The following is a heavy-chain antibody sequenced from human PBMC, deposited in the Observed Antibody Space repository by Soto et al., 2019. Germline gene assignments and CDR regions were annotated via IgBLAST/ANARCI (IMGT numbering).Heavy chain of an antibody. CDR1: GFTFSSYA. CDR3: ARDRLLDNQSLYYDSSGYSRLYYYYGMDV. CDR2: ISYDGSNK. V-gene: IGHV3-30-3*01. J-gene: IGHJ6*02. D-gene: IGHD3-22*01. Sequence: GGSLRLSCAASGFTFSSYAMHWVRQAPGKGLEWVAVISYDGSNKYYADSVKGRFTISRDNSKNTLYLKMNSLRAEETAVYYCARDRLLDNQSLYYDSSGYSRLYYYYGMDVWGQGTTVTVSS.